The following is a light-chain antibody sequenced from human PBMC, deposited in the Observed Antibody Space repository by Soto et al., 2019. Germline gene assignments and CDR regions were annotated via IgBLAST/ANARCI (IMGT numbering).Light chain of an antibody. CDR3: SSYSTSSTLV. V-gene: IGLV2-14*01. CDR2: EVS. Sequence: QSVLTQPASVSGSPGQSITISCTGTASDIGGYNYVSWYQQHPGRAPKLMIYEVSNRPSGVSYRFSGSKSGNTASLTISGLQAEDEADYSCSSYSTSSTLVFGGGTQLTVL. CDR1: ASDIGGYNY. J-gene: IGLJ2*01.